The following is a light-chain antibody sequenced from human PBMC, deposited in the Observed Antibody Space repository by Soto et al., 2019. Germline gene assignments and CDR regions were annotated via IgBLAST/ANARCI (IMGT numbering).Light chain of an antibody. CDR2: DVS. Sequence: QSVLTQPASVSGSPGQSITISCTGTSSDVGGYNYVSWYQQHPGKAPKLMIYDVSNRPSGVSNRFSGSKSGNTASLTISGLQAEDEADYYCSSYTSSSPHYALGTGTKVTVL. CDR1: SSDVGGYNY. CDR3: SSYTSSSPHYA. V-gene: IGLV2-14*01. J-gene: IGLJ1*01.